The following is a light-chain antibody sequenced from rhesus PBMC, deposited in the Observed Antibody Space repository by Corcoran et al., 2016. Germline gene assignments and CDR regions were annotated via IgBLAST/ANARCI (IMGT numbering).Light chain of an antibody. J-gene: IGKJ1*01. CDR1: QGITNY. Sequence: DIQMTQSPSSLSASVGDTVTITCRASQGITNYLVWYQQEPRKAPKPLIYYASNLESGGPSRFSGSGSGTDCTLNISSLQPEDFATYYCQQHNSYPRTFGQGTKVEIK. V-gene: IGKV1S14*01. CDR3: QQHNSYPRT. CDR2: YAS.